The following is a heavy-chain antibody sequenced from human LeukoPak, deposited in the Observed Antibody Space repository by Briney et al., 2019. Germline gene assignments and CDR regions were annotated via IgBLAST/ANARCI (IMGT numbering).Heavy chain of an antibody. J-gene: IGHJ4*02. CDR1: GGSFSGCY. CDR3: ARTDYDLDY. D-gene: IGHD3-16*01. V-gene: IGHV4-34*01. Sequence: PSETLSLTCAVYGGSFSGCYWSWIRQPPGKGLEWIGEINHSGSTNYNPSLKSRVTIPVDTSKNQFSLKLSSVTAADTAVYYCARTDYDLDYWGQGTLVTVSS. CDR2: INHSGST.